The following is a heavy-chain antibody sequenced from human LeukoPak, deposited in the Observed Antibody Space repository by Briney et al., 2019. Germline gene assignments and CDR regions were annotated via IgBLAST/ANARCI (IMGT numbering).Heavy chain of an antibody. J-gene: IGHJ4*02. CDR1: GFTFSNYW. CDR3: AKDYYGSGSYDTFDY. D-gene: IGHD3-10*01. Sequence: GGSLRLSCAASGFTFSNYWMHWVRQAPGKGLVWVSRINRDGSSTDYLDSVKGRFTISRDNARNTLYLQMNSLRAEDTAVYYCAKDYYGSGSYDTFDYWGQGTLVTVSS. CDR2: INRDGSST. V-gene: IGHV3-74*01.